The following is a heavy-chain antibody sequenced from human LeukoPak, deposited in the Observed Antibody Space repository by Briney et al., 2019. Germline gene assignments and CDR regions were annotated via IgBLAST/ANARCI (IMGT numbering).Heavy chain of an antibody. CDR2: ISGSGGST. CDR1: RFMFSSYA. V-gene: IGHV3-23*01. J-gene: IGHJ3*02. CDR3: AKPRDSIVGTTTPTRLATLDI. Sequence: TGGSLRLSCAASRFMFSSYAMSWVRQAPGKGLEWVSGISGSGGSTYYADSVKGRFTISRDNPNNTLYLQMNNLRAEDTAVYYCAKPRDSIVGTTTPTRLATLDIWGQGTMVTVSS. D-gene: IGHD1-26*01.